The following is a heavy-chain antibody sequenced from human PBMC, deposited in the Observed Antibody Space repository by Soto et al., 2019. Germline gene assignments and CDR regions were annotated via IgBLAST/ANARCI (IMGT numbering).Heavy chain of an antibody. CDR2: INSDGIST. D-gene: IGHD2-15*01. J-gene: IGHJ4*02. Sequence: EVQLVESGGGLVQPGGSLRLSCAASGFTFSSYWMHWVRRAPGKGLVWVSRINSDGISTSYADSVKGRFTISRDNAKNTLYLQMTSLRAEDTAVYYCVRTSLVVAAATREDYWGQGNLVTVSS. V-gene: IGHV3-74*01. CDR1: GFTFSSYW. CDR3: VRTSLVVAAATREDY.